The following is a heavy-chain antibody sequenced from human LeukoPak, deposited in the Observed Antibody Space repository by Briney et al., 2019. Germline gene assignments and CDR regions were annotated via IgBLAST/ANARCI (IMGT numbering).Heavy chain of an antibody. CDR2: IYNSGSA. V-gene: IGHV4-61*03. CDR1: GGSVSSGSYY. J-gene: IGHJ4*02. CDR3: ARGHFGVVIIPDYFDY. Sequence: SETLSLTCTVSGGSVSSGSYYWSWIRQPPGKGLEWIGYIYNSGSANYNPSLKSRVTISVDTSKNHFSLKLSSVTAADTAVYYCARGHFGVVIIPDYFDYWGQGTLVTVSS. D-gene: IGHD3-3*01.